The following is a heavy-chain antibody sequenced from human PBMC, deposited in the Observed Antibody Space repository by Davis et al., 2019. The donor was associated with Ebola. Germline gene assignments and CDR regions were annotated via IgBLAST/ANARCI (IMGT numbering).Heavy chain of an antibody. Sequence: HSQTLSLTCAISGDSVSSGGWNWIRQSPSRGLEWLGRTYYNSKWFNDYAEYVKSRITIDPDTSKNQLSLHLNFVTPEDTAVYFCARGWLRGAMDVWGKGTTVTVSS. CDR1: GDSVSSGG. J-gene: IGHJ6*04. CDR3: ARGWLRGAMDV. D-gene: IGHD5-12*01. V-gene: IGHV6-1*01. CDR2: TYYNSKWFN.